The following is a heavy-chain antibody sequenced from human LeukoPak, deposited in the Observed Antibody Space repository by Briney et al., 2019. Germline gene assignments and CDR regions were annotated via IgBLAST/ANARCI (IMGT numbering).Heavy chain of an antibody. Sequence: GGSLRLSCAASGFTFSNAWMSWVRQAPGKGLEWVGRIKSKTYGATAEYAASVEGRFTISRDESNSIAYLQMNSLKTDDTATYYCARVRRGYNDYALDYWGQGTLVTVSS. CDR2: IKSKTYGATA. CDR3: ARVRRGYNDYALDY. CDR1: GFTFSNAW. J-gene: IGHJ4*02. V-gene: IGHV3-15*01. D-gene: IGHD5-24*01.